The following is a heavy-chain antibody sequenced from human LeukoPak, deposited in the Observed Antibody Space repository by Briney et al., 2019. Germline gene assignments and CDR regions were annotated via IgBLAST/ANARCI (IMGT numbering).Heavy chain of an antibody. J-gene: IGHJ4*02. CDR2: ISYDGSNK. Sequence: PGRSLRLSCAASGFTFSSYAMHWVRQAPGKGLEWVAVISYDGSNKYYADSVKGRFTISRDNSKNTLYLQMNSLRAEDTAVYYCASDPYDILTRYLDYWGQGTLVTVSS. D-gene: IGHD3-9*01. CDR1: GFTFSSYA. V-gene: IGHV3-30*04. CDR3: ASDPYDILTRYLDY.